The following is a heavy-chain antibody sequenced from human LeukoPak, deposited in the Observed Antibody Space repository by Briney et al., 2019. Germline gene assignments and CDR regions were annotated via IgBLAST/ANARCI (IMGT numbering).Heavy chain of an antibody. CDR1: GGSVSNSNYY. Sequence: SETLSLTCTVSGGSVSNSNYYWGWIRQSPEKGLEWIGEISHSGSTDYNPSLKSRVTISLDKSKKQFSLGLSSVTAADTAIYYCARLDYYYYHMDIWGKGTTVTVSS. CDR3: ARLDYYYYHMDI. CDR2: ISHSGST. V-gene: IGHV4-39*07. J-gene: IGHJ6*03.